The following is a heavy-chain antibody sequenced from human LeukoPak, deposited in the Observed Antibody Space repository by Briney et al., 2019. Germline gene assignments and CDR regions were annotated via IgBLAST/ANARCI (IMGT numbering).Heavy chain of an antibody. CDR3: ARHIPGNPYFDY. Sequence: SETLSLTCTVSGGSMTSYYWSWIRQPPGKGLEWIGYIYYSGSTNYNPPLKSRVTISVETSKNQFSLKLRSVTAADTAVYYCARHIPGNPYFDYWGQGTLVTVSS. D-gene: IGHD2/OR15-2a*01. J-gene: IGHJ4*02. V-gene: IGHV4-59*08. CDR1: GGSMTSYY. CDR2: IYYSGST.